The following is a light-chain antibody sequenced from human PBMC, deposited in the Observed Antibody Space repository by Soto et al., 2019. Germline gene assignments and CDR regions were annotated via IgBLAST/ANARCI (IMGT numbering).Light chain of an antibody. CDR2: GND. CDR3: CSYAGSYTFV. Sequence: QSVLTQPPSVSGAPGQRVTISCTGTSSNIGAGYEVHWYHQLPGTAPKFLVSGNDNRPSGVPDRLSASKSGTSGSLAITGLQAEDEADYYCCSYAGSYTFVFGTGTKLTVL. CDR1: SSNIGAGYE. J-gene: IGLJ1*01. V-gene: IGLV1-40*01.